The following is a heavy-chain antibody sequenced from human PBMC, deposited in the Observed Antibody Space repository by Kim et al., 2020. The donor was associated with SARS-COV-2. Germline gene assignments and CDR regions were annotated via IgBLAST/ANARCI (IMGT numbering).Heavy chain of an antibody. Sequence: AQKFQGRVTITADESTSTAYMELSSLRSEDTAVYYCARLIVGATKYYFDYWGQGTLVTVSS. J-gene: IGHJ4*02. D-gene: IGHD1-26*01. CDR3: ARLIVGATKYYFDY. V-gene: IGHV1-69*01.